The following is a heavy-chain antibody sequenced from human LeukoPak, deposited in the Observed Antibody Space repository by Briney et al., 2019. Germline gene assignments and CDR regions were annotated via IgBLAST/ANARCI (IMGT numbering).Heavy chain of an antibody. D-gene: IGHD3-22*01. Sequence: PGGSLRLSCAASGFTFSSYAMSWVRQAPGKGLEWVSAISGSGGSTYYADSVKGRFTISRDNSKNTPYLQMNSLRAEDTAVYYCAKIKPDYDSSGYNDYWGQGTLVTVSS. CDR2: ISGSGGST. CDR1: GFTFSSYA. J-gene: IGHJ4*02. V-gene: IGHV3-23*01. CDR3: AKIKPDYDSSGYNDY.